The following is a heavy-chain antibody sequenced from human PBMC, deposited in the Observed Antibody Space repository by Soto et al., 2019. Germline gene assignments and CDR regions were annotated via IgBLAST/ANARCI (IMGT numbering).Heavy chain of an antibody. J-gene: IGHJ3*02. CDR1: GFTFSSYC. D-gene: IGHD3-10*02. CDR3: AIKFLSRYYVSEEVVALIADAFDI. V-gene: IGHV3-30*03. CDR2: ISYDGSNK. Sequence: GGALRLSCAASGFTFSSYCMHWVRQAPGKGLEWVAVISYDGSNKYYADSVKGRFTISRDNSKNTLYLQMNSLRAEDMAVYYCAIKFLSRYYVSEEVVALIADAFDIWRHAPLVTVS.